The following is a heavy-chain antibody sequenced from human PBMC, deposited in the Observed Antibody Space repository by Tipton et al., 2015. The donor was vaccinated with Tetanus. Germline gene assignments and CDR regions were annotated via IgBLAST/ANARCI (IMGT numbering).Heavy chain of an antibody. Sequence: TLSLTCAVYGASFSDYYWSWIRQAPGKGLEWIGEINHSGSTNHNPSLKSRVTLSVDTSKNQFSLKLNSVTAADTAVYYCATDRRGPGEVRGLDNWGQGTLVTVSS. CDR1: GASFSDYY. CDR2: INHSGST. CDR3: ATDRRGPGEVRGLDN. J-gene: IGHJ4*02. V-gene: IGHV4-34*01. D-gene: IGHD3-10*01.